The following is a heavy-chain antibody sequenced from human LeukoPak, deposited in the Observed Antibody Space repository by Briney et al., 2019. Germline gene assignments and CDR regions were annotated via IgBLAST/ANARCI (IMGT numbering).Heavy chain of an antibody. CDR2: ISGSGGNT. CDR3: AKDRRAGSYDY. CDR1: GFTFSRNG. J-gene: IGHJ4*02. D-gene: IGHD3-10*01. Sequence: GGSLRLSCATSGFTFSRNGMTWVRQAPGKGLEWVSAISGSGGNTYYADSVKGRFTISRDNSKNTLYLQMNSLRAEDTAVYYCAKDRRAGSYDYWGQGTLVTVSS. V-gene: IGHV3-23*01.